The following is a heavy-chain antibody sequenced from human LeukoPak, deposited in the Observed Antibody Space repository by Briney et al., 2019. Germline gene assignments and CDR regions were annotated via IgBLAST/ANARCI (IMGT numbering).Heavy chain of an antibody. D-gene: IGHD6-13*01. Sequence: GGSLRLSCAASGFTFSSYGMHWVRQAPGKGLDWVAVISNDGSKKYYADSVKGRFTISRDNSKNTLSLQVSSLRTEDTAVYYCASPGVATTGYSSSWYGAPIVYWGQGTLVTVSS. V-gene: IGHV3-30*03. CDR3: ASPGVATTGYSSSWYGAPIVY. J-gene: IGHJ4*02. CDR1: GFTFSSYG. CDR2: ISNDGSKK.